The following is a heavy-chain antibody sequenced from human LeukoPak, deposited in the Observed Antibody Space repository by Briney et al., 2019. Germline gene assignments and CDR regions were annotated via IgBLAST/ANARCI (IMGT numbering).Heavy chain of an antibody. J-gene: IGHJ5*02. CDR1: GYRFTDYY. CDR2: INVNSGDT. CDR3: ARSYYDVLTGNYMWLAP. D-gene: IGHD3-9*01. V-gene: IGHV1-2*02. Sequence: ASVKVSCKASGYRFTDYYIHWVRQAPGQGLEWMGWINVNSGDTNHSQKFQDRVTMTGDTSINTAYMELSRLRSDDTAVLYCARSYYDVLTGNYMWLAPWGQGTLVTVSS.